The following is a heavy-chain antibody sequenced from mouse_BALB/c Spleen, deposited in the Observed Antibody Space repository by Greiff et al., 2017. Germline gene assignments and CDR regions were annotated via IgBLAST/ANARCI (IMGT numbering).Heavy chain of an antibody. CDR2: INPSTGYT. CDR3: ARLRDFDY. Sequence: QVQLKQSGAELAKPGASVKMSCKASGYTFTSYWMHWVKQRPGQGLEWIGYINPSTGYTEYNQKFKDKATLTADKSSSTAYMQLSSLTSEDSAVYYCARLRDFDYWGQGTTLTVSS. V-gene: IGHV1-7*01. J-gene: IGHJ2*01. CDR1: GYTFTSYW. D-gene: IGHD1-1*01.